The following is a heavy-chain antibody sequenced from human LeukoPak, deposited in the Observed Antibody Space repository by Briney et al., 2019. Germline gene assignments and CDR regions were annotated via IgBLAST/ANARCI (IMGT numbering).Heavy chain of an antibody. D-gene: IGHD1-26*01. CDR1: GYTFTSYG. V-gene: IGHV1-18*01. Sequence: ASVKVSCKASGYTFTSYGISWVRQVPGQGLEWMGWISAYNGNTNYAQKLQGRVTMTTDTSTSTAYMELRSLRSDDTAVYYCARGRSIVGATIWFDPWGQGTLVTVSS. CDR3: ARGRSIVGATIWFDP. CDR2: ISAYNGNT. J-gene: IGHJ5*02.